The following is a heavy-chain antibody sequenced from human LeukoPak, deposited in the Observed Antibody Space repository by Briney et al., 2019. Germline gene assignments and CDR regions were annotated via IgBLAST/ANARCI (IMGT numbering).Heavy chain of an antibody. V-gene: IGHV1-2*02. D-gene: IGHD3-10*01. CDR2: INPNSGGT. CDR1: GYTFTGYY. CDR3: ARDVYYYGSGSSNWFDP. Sequence: ASVKVSCKASGYTFTGYYMHWVRQAPGQGLEWMGWINPNSGGTNYAQKFQGRVTMTRDTSISTAYMELSRLRSDDTAVYYCARDVYYYGSGSSNWFDPWGQGTLVTVSS. J-gene: IGHJ5*02.